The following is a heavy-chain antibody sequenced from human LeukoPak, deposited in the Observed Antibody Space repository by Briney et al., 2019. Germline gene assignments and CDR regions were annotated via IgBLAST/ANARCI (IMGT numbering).Heavy chain of an antibody. CDR2: ISYA. V-gene: IGHV3-30*04. CDR1: GFTFSSYA. CDR3: ARDPALTTYYYDSSGYQN. D-gene: IGHD3-22*01. Sequence: QPGRSLRLSCAASGFTFSSYAMHWVRQAPGKGLEWVAVISYAVKGRFTISRDNSKNTLYLQMNSLRAEDTAVYYCARDPALTTYYYDSSGYQNWGQGTLVTVSS. J-gene: IGHJ4*02.